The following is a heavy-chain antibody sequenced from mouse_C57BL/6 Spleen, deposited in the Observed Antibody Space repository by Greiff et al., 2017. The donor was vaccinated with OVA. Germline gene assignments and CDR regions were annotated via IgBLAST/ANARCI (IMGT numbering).Heavy chain of an antibody. V-gene: IGHV1-15*01. Sequence: VQLQESGAELVRPGASVTLSCKASGYTFTDYEMHWVKQTPVHGLEWIGAIDPETGGTAYNQKFKGKAILTADKSSSTAYMELRSLTSEDSAGYYCTRKGYGYWYFDVWGTGTTVTVSS. J-gene: IGHJ1*03. CDR3: TRKGYGYWYFDV. CDR1: GYTFTDYE. CDR2: IDPETGGT. D-gene: IGHD1-1*02.